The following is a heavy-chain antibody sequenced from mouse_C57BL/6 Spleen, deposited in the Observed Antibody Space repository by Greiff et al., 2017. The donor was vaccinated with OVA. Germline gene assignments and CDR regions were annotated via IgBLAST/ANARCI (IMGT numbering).Heavy chain of an antibody. CDR1: GYTFTSYW. CDR3: ARRLPHYSAMDY. CDR2: IDPSDSYT. Sequence: QVQLQQPGAELVKPGASVKLSCKASGYTFTSYWMQWVKQRPGQGLEWIGEIDPSDSYTNYNQKFKGKATLTVDTSSSTAYMQLSSLTSEDSAVYYCARRLPHYSAMDYWGQGTSVTVSS. V-gene: IGHV1-50*01. J-gene: IGHJ4*01. D-gene: IGHD3-2*02.